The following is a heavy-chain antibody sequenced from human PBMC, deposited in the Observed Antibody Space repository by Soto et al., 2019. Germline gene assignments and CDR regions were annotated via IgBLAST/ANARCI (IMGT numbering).Heavy chain of an antibody. Sequence: GGSLRLSCAASGFTVSSNYMSWVRQAPGKGLEWVSVIYSGGSTYYADSVKGRFTISRDNSKNTLYLQMNSLRAEDTAVYYCARDSVDGGLRGPNWFDPWGQGTLVTVSS. J-gene: IGHJ5*02. D-gene: IGHD4-17*01. CDR2: IYSGGST. CDR3: ARDSVDGGLRGPNWFDP. V-gene: IGHV3-66*01. CDR1: GFTVSSNY.